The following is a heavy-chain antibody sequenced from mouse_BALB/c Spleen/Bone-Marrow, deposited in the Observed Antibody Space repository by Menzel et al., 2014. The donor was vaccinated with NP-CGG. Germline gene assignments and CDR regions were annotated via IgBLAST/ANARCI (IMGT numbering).Heavy chain of an antibody. V-gene: IGHV1S81*02. CDR2: INPSNGGT. Sequence: QVQLKHSGAELVKPGASVKLSCKASGYTFTSYYMYWVKQRPGQGLEWIGEINPSNGGTNFSEKFKSKATLTVDKSSSTAYMQLSSLTSEDSAVYYCTRREYYRYDRAMDYWGQGTSVTVSS. CDR3: TRREYYRYDRAMDY. CDR1: GYTFTSYY. D-gene: IGHD2-14*01. J-gene: IGHJ4*01.